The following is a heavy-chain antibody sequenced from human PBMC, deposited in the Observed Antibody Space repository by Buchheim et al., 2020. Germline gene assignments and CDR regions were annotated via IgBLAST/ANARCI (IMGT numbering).Heavy chain of an antibody. D-gene: IGHD6-13*01. J-gene: IGHJ4*02. CDR1: GASISTRNYY. V-gene: IGHV4-39*01. Sequence: QLQLLESGPGLVKPSETLSLTCTVSGASISTRNYYWVWIRRPPGKGLESIGSIHYRGNTYYNPSLKIRVTISVDPSANHVSLKLSSVTAADTAVYYCARQGTVWYEVDYWGQGTL. CDR2: IHYRGNT. CDR3: ARQGTVWYEVDY.